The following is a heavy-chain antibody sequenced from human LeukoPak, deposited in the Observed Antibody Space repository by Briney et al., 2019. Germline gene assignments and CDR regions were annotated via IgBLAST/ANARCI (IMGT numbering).Heavy chain of an antibody. CDR2: INHSGST. CDR1: GGSLSGYY. V-gene: IGHV4-34*01. D-gene: IGHD6-13*01. J-gene: IGHJ4*02. CDR3: ARGRRSRWLDY. Sequence: SETLSLTCAVFGGSLSGYYWSWIRQPPGKGLEWIGEINHSGSTNYNPSLKSRVTISVDTSKNQFSLKLSSVTAPDTAVYYCARGRRSRWLDYWGQGTLVTVSS.